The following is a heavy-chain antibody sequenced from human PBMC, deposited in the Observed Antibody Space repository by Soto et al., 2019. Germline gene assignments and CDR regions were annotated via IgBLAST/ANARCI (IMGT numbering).Heavy chain of an antibody. D-gene: IGHD3-9*01. CDR1: GYTFTSYA. CDR2: INAGNGNT. J-gene: IGHJ4*02. Sequence: QVQLVQSGAEVKKPGASVKVSCKASGYTFTSYAMHWVRHAPGQRLEWMGWINAGNGNTKYSQKFQGRVTITRDTSASTAYMELSRLRSEDTAVYYCAREGLYDILTGYYKDWGQGTLVTVSS. V-gene: IGHV1-3*01. CDR3: AREGLYDILTGYYKD.